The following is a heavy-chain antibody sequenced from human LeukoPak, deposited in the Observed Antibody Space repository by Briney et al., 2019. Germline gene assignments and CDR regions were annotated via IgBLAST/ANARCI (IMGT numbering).Heavy chain of an antibody. CDR1: GFTFSNYA. D-gene: IGHD6-13*01. Sequence: PGGSLRLSCAASGFTFSNYAMNWVRQAPGKGLEWVSIISGSGGSTHYADSVKGRLAISRDNSRNTVYLQMNSLRAEGTAVYHCERGDAGIEAAGNVLNFLDYWGQGILVTVSS. J-gene: IGHJ4*02. CDR2: ISGSGGST. CDR3: ERGDAGIEAAGNVLNFLDY. V-gene: IGHV3-23*01.